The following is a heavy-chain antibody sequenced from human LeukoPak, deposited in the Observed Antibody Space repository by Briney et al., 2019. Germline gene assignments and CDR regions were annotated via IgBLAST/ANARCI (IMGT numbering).Heavy chain of an antibody. Sequence: GGSLRLSRAASGFTFSNYALSWVRQVPGKGLEWVSAISDNGGRTYYVDSVRDRFTISRDNSKNTLYLQMNSLRAEDAAVYYCAKSYYYGSGSYFKPFDYWGQGTLVTVSS. V-gene: IGHV3-23*01. CDR3: AKSYYYGSGSYFKPFDY. CDR1: GFTFSNYA. CDR2: ISDNGGRT. J-gene: IGHJ4*02. D-gene: IGHD3-10*01.